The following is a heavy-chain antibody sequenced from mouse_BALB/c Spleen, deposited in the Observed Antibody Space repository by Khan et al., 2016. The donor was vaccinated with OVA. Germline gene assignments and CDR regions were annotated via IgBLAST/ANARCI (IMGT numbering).Heavy chain of an antibody. CDR2: VSPGNSDT. CDR3: TRKQTGSWFVY. V-gene: IGHV1-5*01. D-gene: IGHD4-1*01. J-gene: IGHJ3*01. CDR1: GYSFTTYW. Sequence: EVQLQESGTVLARPGASVKMSCKASGYSFTTYWIHWVKQRPGQGLEWIGAVSPGNSDTTYNQNFKDKAKLNAVISASTAYMDLTSLTNEDSAVYFCTRKQTGSWFVYWGQGTLVTVSA.